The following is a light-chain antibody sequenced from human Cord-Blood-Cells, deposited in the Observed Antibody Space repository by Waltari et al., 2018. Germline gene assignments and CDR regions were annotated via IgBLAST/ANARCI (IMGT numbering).Light chain of an antibody. Sequence: DIVMTQPPDSLAVSLGERATINCKSSPSVLYSSNNKNYLAWYQQKPGQPPKLLIYWASTRESGVPDRFSGSGSGKDFTLTISSVQAEDVAVYYCQQYYSTPWTFGQGTKVEIK. CDR1: PSVLYSSNNKNY. CDR2: WAS. CDR3: QQYYSTPWT. V-gene: IGKV4-1*01. J-gene: IGKJ1*01.